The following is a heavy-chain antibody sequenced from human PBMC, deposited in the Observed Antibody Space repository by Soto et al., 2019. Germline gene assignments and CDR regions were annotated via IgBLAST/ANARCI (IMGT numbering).Heavy chain of an antibody. CDR2: IYYNGTI. Sequence: QVQLQESGPGLVKPSQTLSLTCTVSRASINYGGYFWNWIRQRPGKGLEWIGSIYYNGTISYNPSLQGRVAISGDTSKKQFFLNLSSVTVADTAVYYCARGGRVPTTRSLFEYWGQGTLVTVSS. V-gene: IGHV4-31*03. CDR1: RASINYGGYF. CDR3: ARGGRVPTTRSLFEY. D-gene: IGHD2-15*01. J-gene: IGHJ4*02.